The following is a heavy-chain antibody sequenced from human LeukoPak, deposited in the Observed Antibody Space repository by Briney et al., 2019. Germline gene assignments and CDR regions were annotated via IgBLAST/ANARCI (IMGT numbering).Heavy chain of an antibody. V-gene: IGHV3-13*01. D-gene: IGHD7-27*01. CDR1: GFTFSSYD. CDR2: IGTAGDT. Sequence: GGSLRLSCAASGFTFSSYDMHWVRQATGKGLEWVSAIGTAGDTYYPGSVKGRFTISRENAKNSLYLQMNSLRAGDTAVYYCARETRELGIDYWGQGTTVTVSS. J-gene: IGHJ4*03. CDR3: ARETRELGIDY.